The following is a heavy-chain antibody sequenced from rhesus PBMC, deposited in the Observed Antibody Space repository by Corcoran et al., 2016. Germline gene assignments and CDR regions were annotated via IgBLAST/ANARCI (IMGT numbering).Heavy chain of an antibody. Sequence: QVTLKESGPALVKPTQTLTLTCTFSGFSLTTSGLGVGWIRQPPGKALEWLALIYWDDDKRYSTYRKSRRNSSKETSKNQVVLTMTNMDPVDTATYYCGGGPSSIAAATCDYWGQGVLVTGSA. D-gene: IGHD6-43*01. V-gene: IGHV2-174*01. CDR3: GGGPSSIAAATCDY. J-gene: IGHJ4*01. CDR1: GFSLTTSGLG. CDR2: IYWDDDK.